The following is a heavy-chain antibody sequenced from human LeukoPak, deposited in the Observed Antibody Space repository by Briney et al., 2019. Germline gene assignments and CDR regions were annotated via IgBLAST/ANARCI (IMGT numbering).Heavy chain of an antibody. CDR1: IGSISSSKW. CDR3: ARDAHCTGVSCYSPYNWFDP. Sequence: SETLSLTCSVSIGSISSSKWWSWVRQSPVKGLEWIGEIYLYGTTNYNPSFTSRVTMSVDRSRNQFSLKVTSVTAADTAAYYCARDAHCTGVSCYSPYNWFDPWGQGTLVTVSS. J-gene: IGHJ5*02. CDR2: IYLYGTT. D-gene: IGHD2-15*01. V-gene: IGHV4-4*02.